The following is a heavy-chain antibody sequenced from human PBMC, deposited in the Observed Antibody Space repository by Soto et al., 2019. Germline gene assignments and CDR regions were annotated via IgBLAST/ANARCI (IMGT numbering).Heavy chain of an antibody. Sequence: QVQLVQSGAEVKKPGSSVKVSCRASGGTFSSYAISWVRQAPGQGLEWMGGIIPIFGTANYAQKFQGRVTITADESTSTAYMELSSIRSEDTAVYYCVRVVAPVYYDSSGYYFGIFDYWGQGTLVTVSS. D-gene: IGHD3-22*01. CDR2: IIPIFGTA. CDR1: GGTFSSYA. J-gene: IGHJ4*02. CDR3: VRVVAPVYYDSSGYYFGIFDY. V-gene: IGHV1-69*01.